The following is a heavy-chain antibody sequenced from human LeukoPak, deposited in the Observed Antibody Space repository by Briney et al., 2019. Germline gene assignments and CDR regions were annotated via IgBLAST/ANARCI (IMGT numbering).Heavy chain of an antibody. Sequence: SVKVSCMASGGTFSSYAISWVRQAPGQGLEWMGGIIPIFGTANYAQKFQGRVTITADESTSTAYMELSSLRSEDTAVYYCARPLNSGSYYLFDYWGQGTLVTVSS. CDR3: ARPLNSGSYYLFDY. CDR2: IIPIFGTA. CDR1: GGTFSSYA. D-gene: IGHD1-26*01. J-gene: IGHJ4*02. V-gene: IGHV1-69*13.